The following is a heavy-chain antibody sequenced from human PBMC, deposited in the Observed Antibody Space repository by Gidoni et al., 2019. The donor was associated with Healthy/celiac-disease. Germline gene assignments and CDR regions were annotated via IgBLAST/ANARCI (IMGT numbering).Heavy chain of an antibody. J-gene: IGHJ3*02. Sequence: EVQLVESGGGLVKPGGSLRLSCVDSVFTFSRYSMNWVRQAPGKGLECVSSISSSSIYIYYADSVKGRFTISRDNAKNSLYLQMNSLRAEDTAVYYCASDYYDSSGFDAFDIWGQGTMVTVSS. CDR3: ASDYYDSSGFDAFDI. V-gene: IGHV3-21*01. CDR2: ISSSSIYI. CDR1: VFTFSRYS. D-gene: IGHD3-22*01.